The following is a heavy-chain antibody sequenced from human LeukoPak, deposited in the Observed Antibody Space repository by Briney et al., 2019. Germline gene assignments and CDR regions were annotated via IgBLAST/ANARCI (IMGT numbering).Heavy chain of an antibody. CDR3: ARAISSGSYYSRYYYYYKDV. J-gene: IGHJ6*03. Sequence: GASVKVSCKASGYTFTSYGISWVRQAPGQGLEWMGWISAYNGNTNYAQKLQGRVTMTTDTSTSTAYMELRSLRSDDTAVYYCARAISSGSYYSRYYYYYKDVWGKGTTVTVSS. D-gene: IGHD3-10*01. CDR2: ISAYNGNT. V-gene: IGHV1-18*01. CDR1: GYTFTSYG.